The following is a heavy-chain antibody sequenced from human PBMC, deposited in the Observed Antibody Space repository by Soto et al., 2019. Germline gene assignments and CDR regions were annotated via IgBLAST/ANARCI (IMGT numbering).Heavy chain of an antibody. CDR2: ISYDGSNK. Sequence: GGSLRLSCAASGFTFSSYGMHWVRQAPGKGLEWVAVISYDGSNKYYADSVKGRFTISRDNSKNTLYLQMNSLRAEDTAVYYCGISFLKGIAARPGWSGLDVWGQGTMVTVSS. D-gene: IGHD6-6*01. V-gene: IGHV3-30*03. CDR1: GFTFSSYG. CDR3: GISFLKGIAARPGWSGLDV. J-gene: IGHJ6*02.